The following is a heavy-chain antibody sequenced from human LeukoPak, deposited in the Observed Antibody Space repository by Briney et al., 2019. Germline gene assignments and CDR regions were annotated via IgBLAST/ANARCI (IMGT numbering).Heavy chain of an antibody. CDR1: GGTFISYA. J-gene: IGHJ6*02. V-gene: IGHV1-69*13. CDR2: IIPIFGTA. Sequence: SVKVSCKASGGTFISYAISWVRQAPGQGLEWMGGIIPIFGTANYAQKFQGRVTITADESTSTTYMELSSLRSEDTAVYYCATIAAAGTQYYYYGMDVWGQGTTVTVSS. D-gene: IGHD6-13*01. CDR3: ATIAAAGTQYYYYGMDV.